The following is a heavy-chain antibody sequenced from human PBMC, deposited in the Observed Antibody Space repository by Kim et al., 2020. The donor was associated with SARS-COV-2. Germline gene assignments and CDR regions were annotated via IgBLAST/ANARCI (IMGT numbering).Heavy chain of an antibody. D-gene: IGHD3-16*01. CDR2: IYYSGST. Sequence: SETLSLTCTVSGGSISSYYWSWIRQPPGKGLEWIGYIYYSGSTNYNPSLKSRVTISVDTSKNQFSLKLSSVTAADTAVYYCARFGRVKGDHDAFDIWGQG. J-gene: IGHJ3*02. CDR1: GGSISSYY. CDR3: ARFGRVKGDHDAFDI. V-gene: IGHV4-59*01.